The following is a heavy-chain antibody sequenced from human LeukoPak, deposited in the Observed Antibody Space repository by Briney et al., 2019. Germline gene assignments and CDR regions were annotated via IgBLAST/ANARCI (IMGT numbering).Heavy chain of an antibody. CDR1: GYSFTSYW. D-gene: IGHD6-13*01. CDR2: IYPGDSDT. Sequence: GESLKISCKGSGYSFTSYWIGWVRQMPGKGLGWMGIIYPGDSDTRYSPSFQGQVTISADKSISAAYLQWSSLKASDTAMYYCASGIAAAAPSFDYWGQGTLVTVSS. CDR3: ASGIAAAAPSFDY. J-gene: IGHJ4*02. V-gene: IGHV5-51*01.